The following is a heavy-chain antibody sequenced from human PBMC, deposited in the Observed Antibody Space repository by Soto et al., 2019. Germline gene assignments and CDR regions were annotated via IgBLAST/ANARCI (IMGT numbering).Heavy chain of an antibody. V-gene: IGHV4-61*01. CDR3: ARASSGYYRSDAFDI. CDR1: GGSVSSGSYY. D-gene: IGHD3-22*01. CDR2: IYYSGST. J-gene: IGHJ3*02. Sequence: QVQLQESGPGLVKPSETLSLTCTVSGGSVSSGSYYWSWIRQPPGKGLEWIGYIYYSGSTNYNPSLNSRVTISVDTSKNQFSLKLSSVTDADTAVYYCARASSGYYRSDAFDIWGQGTMVTVSS.